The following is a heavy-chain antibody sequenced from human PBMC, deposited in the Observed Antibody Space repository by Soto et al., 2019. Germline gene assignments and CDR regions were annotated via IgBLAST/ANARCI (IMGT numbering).Heavy chain of an antibody. V-gene: IGHV4-34*01. CDR1: GGSFSGYY. J-gene: IGHJ6*02. Sequence: SETLSLTCAAYGGSFSGYYWSWIRQPPGKGLEWIWEINHSGSTNYNPSLKSRVTISVDTSKNQFSLKLSSVTAADTAVYYCARGGRGQTYYYYGMDVWGQGTTVTSP. CDR3: ARGGRGQTYYYYGMDV. CDR2: INHSGST. D-gene: IGHD2-15*01.